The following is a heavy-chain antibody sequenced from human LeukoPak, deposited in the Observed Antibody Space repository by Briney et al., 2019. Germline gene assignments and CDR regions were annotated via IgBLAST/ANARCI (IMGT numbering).Heavy chain of an antibody. CDR2: ISAYNGNT. D-gene: IGHD3-9*01. CDR1: GYTFTSYG. CDR3: ATVGDILTGYHLDY. V-gene: IGHV1-18*01. J-gene: IGHJ4*02. Sequence: GASVKVSCKASGYTFTSYGISWVRQAPGQGLEWMGWISAYNGNTNYAQKLQGRVTMTEDTSTDTAYMELSSLRSEDTAVYYCATVGDILTGYHLDYWGQGTLVTVSS.